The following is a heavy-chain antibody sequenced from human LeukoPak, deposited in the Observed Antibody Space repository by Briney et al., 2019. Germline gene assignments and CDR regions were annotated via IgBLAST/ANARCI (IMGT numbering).Heavy chain of an antibody. CDR3: SSSRWDAFDM. CDR1: GFTFGTYT. CDR2: ISSSSTYI. Sequence: GGSLRLSCAASGFTFGTYTMNWVRQAPGKGLEWVSSISSSSTYIYYADSVKGRFTISRDNAKNSLYLQMINLRPEDTAMYYCSSSRWDAFDMWGQGTMVTVSS. D-gene: IGHD6-6*01. J-gene: IGHJ3*02. V-gene: IGHV3-21*01.